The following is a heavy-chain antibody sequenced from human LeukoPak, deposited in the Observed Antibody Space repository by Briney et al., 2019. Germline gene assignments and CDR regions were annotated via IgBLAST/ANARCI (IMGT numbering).Heavy chain of an antibody. CDR1: GYSFNSDW. V-gene: IGHV5-51*01. D-gene: IGHD6-13*01. Sequence: GESLKISCKGSGYSFNSDWIGWVRQLPGKGLEWMGIIYPGDSDTRYSPSFQGQVTISANKSIITAYLQWSSLKASDTAMYYCARVAAGPPADFDYWGQGTLVTVSS. CDR2: IYPGDSDT. CDR3: ARVAAGPPADFDY. J-gene: IGHJ4*02.